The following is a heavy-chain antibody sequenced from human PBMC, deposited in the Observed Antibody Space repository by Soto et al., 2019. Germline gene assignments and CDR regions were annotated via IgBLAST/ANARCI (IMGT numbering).Heavy chain of an antibody. CDR2: IYYSGST. Sequence: SETLSLACTISVRSISISIYYWRWIRQPPGKGREWIGSIYYSGSTYYNPSLKSRVTISVDTSKNQFSLKLSSVTAADTAVYYCARLRDILTGYGYYYYGMDVWGQGTPVTVSS. D-gene: IGHD3-9*01. J-gene: IGHJ6*01. CDR1: VRSISISIYY. CDR3: ARLRDILTGYGYYYYGMDV. V-gene: IGHV4-39*01.